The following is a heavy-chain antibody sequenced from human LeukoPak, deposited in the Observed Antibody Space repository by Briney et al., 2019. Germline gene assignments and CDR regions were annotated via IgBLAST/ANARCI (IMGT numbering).Heavy chain of an antibody. CDR2: ISAYNGNT. D-gene: IGHD3-22*01. Sequence: GASVKVSCKASGYTFTSYGISWVRQAPGQGLEWMGWISAYNGNTNYAQKLQGRVTMTTDTSTSTAYMELRSLRSDDTAVYYCAAVGDRYYDSSGYYTRGPAAFDIWGQGTMVTVSS. J-gene: IGHJ3*02. CDR3: AAVGDRYYDSSGYYTRGPAAFDI. V-gene: IGHV1-18*01. CDR1: GYTFTSYG.